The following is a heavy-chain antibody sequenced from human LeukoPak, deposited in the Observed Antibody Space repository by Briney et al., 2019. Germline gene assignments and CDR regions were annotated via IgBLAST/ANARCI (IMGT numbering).Heavy chain of an antibody. Sequence: GGSLRLSCAASGFTFSSYGMHWVRQVPGKGLEWVAVISYDGSNKYYADSVKGRFTISRDNSKNTLYLQMNSLRAEDTAVYYCAKDIDQLPFYGMDVWGQGTTVTVSS. CDR3: AKDIDQLPFYGMDV. CDR2: ISYDGSNK. D-gene: IGHD2-2*01. CDR1: GFTFSSYG. J-gene: IGHJ6*02. V-gene: IGHV3-30*18.